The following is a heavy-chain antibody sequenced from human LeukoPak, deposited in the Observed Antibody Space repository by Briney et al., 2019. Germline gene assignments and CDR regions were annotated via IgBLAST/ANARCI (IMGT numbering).Heavy chain of an antibody. CDR3: ARDSGGWYVSDY. V-gene: IGHV3-30*02. D-gene: IGHD6-19*01. Sequence: GGSLRLSCEASGFTFNNFGMHWVRQAPGKGLEWVAFIGYDESKKYYAESVKGRFTISRDNAKNSLYLQMNSLRAEDTAVYYCARDSGGWYVSDYWGQGTLVTVSS. CDR2: IGYDESKK. J-gene: IGHJ4*02. CDR1: GFTFNNFG.